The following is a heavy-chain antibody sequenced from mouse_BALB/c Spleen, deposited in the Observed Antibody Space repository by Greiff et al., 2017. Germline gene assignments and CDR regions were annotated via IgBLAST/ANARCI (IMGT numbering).Heavy chain of an antibody. CDR3: TRLRDYDAWFAY. Sequence: VQLQQSGAELVRPGASVTLSCKASGYTFTDYEMHWVKQTPVHGLEWIGAIDPETGGTAYNQKFKGKATLTADKSSSTAYMELRSLTSEDSAVYYCTRLRDYDAWFAYWGQGTLVTVSA. J-gene: IGHJ3*01. D-gene: IGHD2-4*01. V-gene: IGHV1-15*01. CDR1: GYTFTDYE. CDR2: IDPETGGT.